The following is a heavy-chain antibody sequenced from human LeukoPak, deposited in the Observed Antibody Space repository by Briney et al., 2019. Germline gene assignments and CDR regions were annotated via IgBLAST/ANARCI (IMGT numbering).Heavy chain of an antibody. CDR3: ARDKSGGAARQPGGLGY. J-gene: IGHJ4*02. Sequence: ASVKFSCKASGYTFTSDYMHWVRQAPGQGLEWMGMINPSGGISSYAQKFQGRVTMTSDTSTSTVYMELSSLRSEDTAVYYCARDKSGGAARQPGGLGYWGQGTLVTVSS. CDR2: INPSGGIS. V-gene: IGHV1-46*01. D-gene: IGHD6-6*01. CDR1: GYTFTSDY.